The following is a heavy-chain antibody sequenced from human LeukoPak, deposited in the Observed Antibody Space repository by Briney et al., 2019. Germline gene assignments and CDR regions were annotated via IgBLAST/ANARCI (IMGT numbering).Heavy chain of an antibody. CDR3: ARGNSGSYYGFDY. Sequence: SETLSLTCTVSGGSISSYYWSWIRQPPGKGLEWVGYIYYTGSTNYNPSLKSRVTISVDTSKNQFSLKLSSVTAADTAVYYCARGNSGSYYGFDYWGQGTLVTVSS. CDR1: GGSISSYY. J-gene: IGHJ4*02. V-gene: IGHV4-59*01. D-gene: IGHD1-26*01. CDR2: IYYTGST.